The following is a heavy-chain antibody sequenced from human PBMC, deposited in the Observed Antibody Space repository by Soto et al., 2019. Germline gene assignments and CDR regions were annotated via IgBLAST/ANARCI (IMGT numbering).Heavy chain of an antibody. V-gene: IGHV1-2*02. J-gene: IGHJ4*02. D-gene: IGHD3-10*01. CDR1: GYTFTGYY. CDR3: AKGHDYYGSGSYYNGFDY. Sequence: QVQLVQSGAEVKKPGASVKVSCKASGYTFTGYYMHWVRQAPGQGLEWMGWINPNSGGTNYAQKFQGRVTMTRDTSISTAYMELSRLRSDDTALYYCAKGHDYYGSGSYYNGFDYWGQGTLVTVSS. CDR2: INPNSGGT.